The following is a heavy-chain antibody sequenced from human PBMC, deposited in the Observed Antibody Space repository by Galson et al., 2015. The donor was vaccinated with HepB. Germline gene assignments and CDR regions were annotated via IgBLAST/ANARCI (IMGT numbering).Heavy chain of an antibody. CDR2: IIPILGMA. V-gene: IGHV1-69*10. CDR1: GGTFSSYA. J-gene: IGHJ3*02. Sequence: SVKVTCKASGGTFSSYAISWVRQAPGQGLEWMGGIIPILGMANYAQKFQGRVTITADKSTSTAYMELSSLRSEDTAVYYCARVSTIFGVGSDAFDIWGQGTMVTVSS. CDR3: ARVSTIFGVGSDAFDI. D-gene: IGHD3-3*01.